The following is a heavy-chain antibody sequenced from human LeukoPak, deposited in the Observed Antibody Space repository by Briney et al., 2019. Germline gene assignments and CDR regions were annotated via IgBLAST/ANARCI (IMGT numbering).Heavy chain of an antibody. CDR3: ARGYSSNSNYYYYYGMDV. D-gene: IGHD6-13*01. CDR2: IWYDGSNK. Sequence: GGSLRLSCAASGFTFSSYGMHWVRQAPGKGLEWVAVIWYDGSNKYYADSVKGRFTISRDNSKNTLYLQMNSLRAEDTAVYYCARGYSSNSNYYYYYGMDVWGQGTTVTVSS. CDR1: GFTFSSYG. J-gene: IGHJ6*02. V-gene: IGHV3-33*01.